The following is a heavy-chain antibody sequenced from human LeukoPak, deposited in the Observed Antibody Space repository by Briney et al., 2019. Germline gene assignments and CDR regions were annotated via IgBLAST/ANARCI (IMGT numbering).Heavy chain of an antibody. CDR1: GFNFFNFW. J-gene: IGHJ4*02. Sequence: GGSLRLSCAASGFNFFNFWMTWVRQAPGKGLEWVSSISSSSTYIYYADSVKGRFTISRDNAKNSLFLQMNSLRAEDTAVYYCARFALKTPPTDWGQGTLVTVSS. CDR2: ISSSSTYI. CDR3: ARFALKTPPTD. V-gene: IGHV3-21*01.